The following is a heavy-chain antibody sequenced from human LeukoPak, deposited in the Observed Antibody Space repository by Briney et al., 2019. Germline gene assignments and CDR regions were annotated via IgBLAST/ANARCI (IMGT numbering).Heavy chain of an antibody. Sequence: ASVKVSCKASGYTFTSYGISWVRQAPGQGLEWMGWISANNGNTNYAQKLQGRVTMTTDTSTSTAYMELRSLTSDDTAVYYCARAPTYDSSGYFIHWGQGARVTVSS. CDR3: ARAPTYDSSGYFIH. CDR2: ISANNGNT. J-gene: IGHJ4*02. D-gene: IGHD3-22*01. V-gene: IGHV1-18*01. CDR1: GYTFTSYG.